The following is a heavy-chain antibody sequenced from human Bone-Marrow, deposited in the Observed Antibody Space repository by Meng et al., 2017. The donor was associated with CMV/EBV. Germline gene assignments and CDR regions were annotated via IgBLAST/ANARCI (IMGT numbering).Heavy chain of an antibody. CDR3: ARTPPIVVVPAAIGSWFDP. J-gene: IGHJ5*02. V-gene: IGHV1-69*10. CDR2: IIPILGIP. D-gene: IGHD2-2*01. Sequence: SVKVSCKASGYTFTGYYMHWVRQAPGQGLEWMGGIIPILGIPNYAQKFQGRVTITADKSTSTAYMELSSLRSEDTAVYYCARTPPIVVVPAAIGSWFDPWGQGTLVTVSS. CDR1: GYTFTGYY.